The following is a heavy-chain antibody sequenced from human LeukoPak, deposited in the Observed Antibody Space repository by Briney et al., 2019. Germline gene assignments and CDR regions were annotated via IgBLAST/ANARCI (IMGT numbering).Heavy chain of an antibody. J-gene: IGHJ3*02. Sequence: ASVKVSCKASGYTFTSYYMHWVRQAPGQGLEWMGIINPSGGSTSYAQKFQGRVTMTRDTSTSTVYMELSSLRSEDTAVYYCARDRHCSSTSCYAFDIWGQGTMVTVSS. CDR2: INPSGGST. CDR3: ARDRHCSSTSCYAFDI. V-gene: IGHV1-46*01. D-gene: IGHD2-2*01. CDR1: GYTFTSYY.